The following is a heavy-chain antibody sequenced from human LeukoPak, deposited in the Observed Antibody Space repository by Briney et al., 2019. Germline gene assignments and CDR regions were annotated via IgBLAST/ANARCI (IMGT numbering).Heavy chain of an antibody. D-gene: IGHD5-24*01. Sequence: SVKVSCKASGGTFSSYAISWVRQAPGQGLEWMGGIIPIFGTANYAQKFQGRVTITTDESTSTAYMELSSLRSEDTAVYYCARDGRWLQSHYFDYWGQGTLVTVSS. CDR3: ARDGRWLQSHYFDY. V-gene: IGHV1-69*05. CDR2: IIPIFGTA. CDR1: GGTFSSYA. J-gene: IGHJ4*02.